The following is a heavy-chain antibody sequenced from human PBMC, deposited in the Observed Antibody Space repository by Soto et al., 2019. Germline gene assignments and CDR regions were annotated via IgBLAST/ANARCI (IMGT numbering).Heavy chain of an antibody. Sequence: SETLSLTCAVYGGSFSGYYWSWIRQPPGKGLEWIGEINHSGSTNYNSSLKSRVTISVDTSKNQFSLKLSSVTAADTAVYYCARPDYDILTESAFGIWGQGTMVTVSS. D-gene: IGHD3-9*01. V-gene: IGHV4-34*01. CDR1: GGSFSGYY. CDR3: ARPDYDILTESAFGI. J-gene: IGHJ3*02. CDR2: INHSGST.